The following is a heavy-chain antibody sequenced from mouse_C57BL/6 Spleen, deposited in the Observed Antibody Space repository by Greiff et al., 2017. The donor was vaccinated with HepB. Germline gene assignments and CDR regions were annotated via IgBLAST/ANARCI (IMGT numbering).Heavy chain of an antibody. D-gene: IGHD4-1*01. V-gene: IGHV2-9*01. CDR2: IWGGGST. CDR3: AKHGTIYFAMDY. Sequence: QVQLKESGPGLVPPSQSLSITCTVSGFSFTSYGVDWVRQPPGKGLEWLGVIWGGGSTNYNSALMSRLSISKDNYKSQVFLKMNSRQTDDTAMYYCAKHGTIYFAMDYWGQGTSVTVSS. J-gene: IGHJ4*01. CDR1: GFSFTSYG.